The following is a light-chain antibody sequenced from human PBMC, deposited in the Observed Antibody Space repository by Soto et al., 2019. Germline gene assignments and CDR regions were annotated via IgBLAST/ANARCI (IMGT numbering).Light chain of an antibody. CDR1: SSDVGGYNY. V-gene: IGLV2-14*01. J-gene: IGLJ2*01. Sequence: QSALTQPASXXGSXXXXXXISCTGTSSDVGGYNYVSWYQQHPGKAPKLMIYEVSNRPSGVSNRFSGSKSGNTASLTISGLQAEDEADYYCSSYTSSSPPYVVFGGGTKVTVL. CDR3: SSYTSSSPPYVV. CDR2: EVS.